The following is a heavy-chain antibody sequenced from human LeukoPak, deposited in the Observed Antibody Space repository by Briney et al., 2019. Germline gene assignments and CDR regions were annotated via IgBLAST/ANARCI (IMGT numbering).Heavy chain of an antibody. J-gene: IGHJ4*02. D-gene: IGHD2-15*01. Sequence: GASVKVSCKASGGTFSSYAISWVRQAPGQGLEWMGGIIPIFGTANYAQKFQGRVTITADESTSTAYMELSSLRSEDTAVYYCAGQCSGGSCYGFSSGSFDYWGQGTLVTVSS. CDR2: IIPIFGTA. V-gene: IGHV1-69*13. CDR1: GGTFSSYA. CDR3: AGQCSGGSCYGFSSGSFDY.